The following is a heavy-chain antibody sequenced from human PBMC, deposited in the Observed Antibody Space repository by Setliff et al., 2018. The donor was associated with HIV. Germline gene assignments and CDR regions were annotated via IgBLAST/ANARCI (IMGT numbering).Heavy chain of an antibody. V-gene: IGHV1-18*01. CDR2: ISAYNGNT. Sequence: RASVKVSCKASGYSFTTYAISWVRQAPGQGLEWMGWISAYNGNTLYAQKFQGRVTMTTDTSTSTAYMDLRSLRSEDTAVYYCARGEGWELPIPTHYMDVWGKGTTVTVSS. CDR3: ARGEGWELPIPTHYMDV. CDR1: GYSFTTYA. D-gene: IGHD1-26*01. J-gene: IGHJ6*03.